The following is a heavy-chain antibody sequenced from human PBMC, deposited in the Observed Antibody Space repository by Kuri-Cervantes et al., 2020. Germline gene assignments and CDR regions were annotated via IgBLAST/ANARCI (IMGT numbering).Heavy chain of an antibody. J-gene: IGHJ4*02. V-gene: IGHV3-30-3*01. CDR2: ISYDGSNK. CDR3: TTDRIAYCGGDCPHFDY. CDR1: GFTFSNAW. D-gene: IGHD2-21*02. Sequence: GGSLRLSCAASGFTFSNAWMSWVRQAPGKGLEWVAVISYDGSNKYYADSVKGRFTISRDNSKNTLYLEMNNLKAEDTGVYYCTTDRIAYCGGDCPHFDYWGQGILVTVSS.